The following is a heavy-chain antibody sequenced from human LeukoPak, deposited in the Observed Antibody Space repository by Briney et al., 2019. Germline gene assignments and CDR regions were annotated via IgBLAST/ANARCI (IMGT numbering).Heavy chain of an antibody. CDR3: ARLEMGYSNYNFDY. D-gene: IGHD4-11*01. V-gene: IGHV4-39*01. Sequence: SETLSLTCTVSGDSISSSSNHWGWIRQAPGKGLEWIGSIYYSGTTYYNPSLKSRVTISVDTSKNQFSLKLSSVTAADTAVYYCARLEMGYSNYNFDYWGQGTLVTVSS. CDR1: GDSISSSSNH. CDR2: IYYSGTT. J-gene: IGHJ4*02.